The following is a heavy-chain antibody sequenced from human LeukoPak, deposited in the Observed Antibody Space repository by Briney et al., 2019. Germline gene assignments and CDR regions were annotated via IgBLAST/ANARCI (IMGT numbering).Heavy chain of an antibody. CDR1: GFTFSSYW. CDR2: IKQDGSEK. D-gene: IGHD3-3*01. CDR3: ARDQFGVIIVTSQYYFDY. Sequence: PGGSLRLSCAASGFTFSSYWMSWVRQAPGKGLEWVANIKQDGSEKYYVDSVKGRFTISRDNAKNSLYLQMNSLRAEDTALYYCARDQFGVIIVTSQYYFDYWGQGTLVTVSS. V-gene: IGHV3-7*03. J-gene: IGHJ4*02.